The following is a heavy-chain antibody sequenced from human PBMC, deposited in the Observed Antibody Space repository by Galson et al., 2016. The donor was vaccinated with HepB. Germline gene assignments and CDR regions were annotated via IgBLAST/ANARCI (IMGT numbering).Heavy chain of an antibody. D-gene: IGHD2-21*02. V-gene: IGHV1-46*02. CDR3: ARDPCGGDCYSPYRFYYYDMGV. J-gene: IGHJ6*02. Sequence: SVKVSCKASGSTFNVYFVHWVRQAPGQGLEWMGIINPSGGSTSYAQKFQGRVTMTRDTSTSTVYMELRSLRSEDTAVYYCARDPCGGDCYSPYRFYYYDMGVWGPGTTVTVSS. CDR2: INPSGGST. CDR1: GSTFNVYF.